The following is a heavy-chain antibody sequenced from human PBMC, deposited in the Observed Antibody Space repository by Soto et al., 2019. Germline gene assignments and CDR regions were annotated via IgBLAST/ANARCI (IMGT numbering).Heavy chain of an antibody. CDR1: GYTFTGYY. CDR2: INPNSGGT. D-gene: IGHD3-22*01. Sequence: QVQLVQSGAEVKKPGASVKVSCKASGYTFTGYYMHWVRQAPGQGLEWMGWINPNSGGTNYAQKLQGRVTMTRDTSISTAYMELSRLRSDDTAVYYCARGGFSGYHTGAFDIWGQGTMVTVSS. CDR3: ARGGFSGYHTGAFDI. V-gene: IGHV1-2*02. J-gene: IGHJ3*02.